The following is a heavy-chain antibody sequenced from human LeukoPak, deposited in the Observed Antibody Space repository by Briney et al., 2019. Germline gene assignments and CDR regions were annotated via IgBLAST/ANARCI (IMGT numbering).Heavy chain of an antibody. V-gene: IGHV4-38-2*02. CDR3: ATRGGGRGIAAGGDFDY. D-gene: IGHD6-13*01. Sequence: PSETLSLTCTVSDSSITSDFYWGWLRQPPGKGLEWIGSFYNSGKTYYKPSLESRVTISMDTSKKQFSLKVSSVTAADTAVYYCATRGGGRGIAAGGDFDYWGQGILVTVSS. J-gene: IGHJ4*02. CDR1: DSSITSDFY. CDR2: FYNSGKT.